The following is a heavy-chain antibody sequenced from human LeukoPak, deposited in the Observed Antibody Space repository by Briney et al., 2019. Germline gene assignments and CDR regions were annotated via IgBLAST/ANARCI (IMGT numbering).Heavy chain of an antibody. CDR1: GFTFSSYA. Sequence: GGSLRLSCAASGFTFSSYAMHWVRQAPGKGLEWVALISYDGKSKPYTDSVKGRFTISRDNSRNTSDLQMNSLRVEDTAVYYCARGDFINYYYGMDVWGQGTTVTVSS. J-gene: IGHJ6*02. D-gene: IGHD3-3*01. V-gene: IGHV3-30*04. CDR2: ISYDGKSK. CDR3: ARGDFINYYYGMDV.